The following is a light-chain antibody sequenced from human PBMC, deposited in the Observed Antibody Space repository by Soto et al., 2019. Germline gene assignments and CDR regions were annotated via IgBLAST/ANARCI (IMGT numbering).Light chain of an antibody. CDR1: SSGVVGYNY. Sequence: QSALTQHPSASGSPGQSVTIYCTGTSSGVVGYNYVSWYQQHPGKAPKLMISEVSKRPSGVPDRFSGSKSGNTASLTVSWLQAEDEADYYCSSFAGNNNLVFGGGTKLTVL. CDR2: EVS. J-gene: IGLJ2*01. V-gene: IGLV2-8*01. CDR3: SSFAGNNNLV.